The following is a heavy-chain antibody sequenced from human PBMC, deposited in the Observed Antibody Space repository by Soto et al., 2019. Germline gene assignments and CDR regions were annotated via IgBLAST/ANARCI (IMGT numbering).Heavy chain of an antibody. CDR3: AKDAVSGDGVWLMES. Sequence: GVSLRLSCGASEFTIRIDAVTRCRQAPLKGLEWVAGLLRSGRSQYYADSVKGGFTIFSDISANSLYLQMDSLRAEDTAVYYCAKDAVSGDGVWLMESWGQGTVVTVS. CDR2: LLRSGRSQ. D-gene: IGHD2-21*02. J-gene: IGHJ5*02. V-gene: IGHV3-23*01. CDR1: EFTIRIDA.